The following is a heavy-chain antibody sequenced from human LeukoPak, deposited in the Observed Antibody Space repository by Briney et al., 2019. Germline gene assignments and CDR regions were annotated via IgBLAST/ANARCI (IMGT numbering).Heavy chain of an antibody. J-gene: IGHJ6*03. CDR3: ARDGYYYYMDV. CDR2: INHSGST. CDR1: GGSFSGYY. Sequence: SETLSLTCAVYGGSFSGYYWSWIRQPPGKGLEWIGEINHSGSTNYNPSLKSRVTISVDTSKNQFSLKRSSVTAADTAVYYCARDGYYYYMDVWGKGTTVTVSS. V-gene: IGHV4-34*01.